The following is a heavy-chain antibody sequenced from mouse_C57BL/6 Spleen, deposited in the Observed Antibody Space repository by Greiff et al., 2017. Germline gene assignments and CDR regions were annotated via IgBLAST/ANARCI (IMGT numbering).Heavy chain of an antibody. CDR1: GYTFTYYY. Sequence: EVKVVESGPELVKPGASVKISCKASGYTFTYYYMNWVKQSHGKSLEWIGDINPNNGGTSYNQKFKGKATLTVDKSSSTAYMELRSLTSEDSAVYYCASALPYAMDYWGQGTSVTVSS. D-gene: IGHD2-1*01. CDR3: ASALPYAMDY. V-gene: IGHV1-26*01. J-gene: IGHJ4*01. CDR2: INPNNGGT.